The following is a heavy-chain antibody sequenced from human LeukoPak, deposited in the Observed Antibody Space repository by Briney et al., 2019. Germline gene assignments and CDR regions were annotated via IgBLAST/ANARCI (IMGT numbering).Heavy chain of an antibody. V-gene: IGHV5-51*01. CDR3: ARHRGDYRNAFDI. Sequence: GESLTISCKGSGYSFTSYWVGWVRQMPGKGLEWMGIIYPGDSDTRYSPSFQGQVTISADKSISTAYLQWSSLKASDTAMYYCARHRGDYRNAFDIWGQGTMVTVSS. CDR1: GYSFTSYW. CDR2: IYPGDSDT. J-gene: IGHJ3*02. D-gene: IGHD4-11*01.